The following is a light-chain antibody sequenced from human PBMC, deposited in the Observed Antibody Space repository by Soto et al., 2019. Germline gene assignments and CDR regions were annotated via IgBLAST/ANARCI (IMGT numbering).Light chain of an antibody. Sequence: IVMTQSPSTLSVSTGERVTLTCRASQGISSTLAWYQQKPGQTPRLLIYGASTMHTGVPAWFSGSASRTEFPLIITSLSYEYVAVYCRQYYGNSPLTFGGGTKVESK. CDR3: QYYGNSPLT. CDR1: QGISST. CDR2: GAS. J-gene: IGKJ4*01. V-gene: IGKV3-15*01.